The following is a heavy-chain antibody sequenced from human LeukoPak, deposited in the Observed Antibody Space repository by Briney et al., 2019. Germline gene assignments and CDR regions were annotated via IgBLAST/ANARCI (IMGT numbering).Heavy chain of an antibody. CDR2: INHSGST. D-gene: IGHD6-13*01. CDR1: GGSFSGYY. CDR3: ARGRSSSWCLV. V-gene: IGHV4-34*01. J-gene: IGHJ4*02. Sequence: NPSETLSLTCAVYGGSFSGYYWSWIRQPPGKGLEWIGEINHSGSTNYNPSLKSRVTISVDTSKNQFSLKLSSVTAADTAVYYCARGRSSSWCLVWGQGTLVTVSS.